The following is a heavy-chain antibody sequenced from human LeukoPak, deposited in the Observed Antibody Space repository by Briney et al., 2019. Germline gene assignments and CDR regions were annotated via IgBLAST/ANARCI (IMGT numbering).Heavy chain of an antibody. CDR1: GFTFSSYG. CDR2: ISYDGSNK. CDR3: ARSRPYCSSTSCYFGAFDI. D-gene: IGHD2-2*01. J-gene: IGHJ3*02. V-gene: IGHV3-30*03. Sequence: PGRSLRLSCAASGFTFSSYGMHWVRQAPGKGLEWVAVISYDGSNKYYADSVKGRFTISRDNSKNTLYLQMNSLRAEDTAVYYCARSRPYCSSTSCYFGAFDIWGQGTMVTVSS.